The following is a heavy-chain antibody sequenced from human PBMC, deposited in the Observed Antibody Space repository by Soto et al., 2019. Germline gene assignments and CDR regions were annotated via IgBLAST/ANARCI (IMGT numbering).Heavy chain of an antibody. CDR3: ATDHGSRTGTTSGFDP. Sequence: GASVKVSCKVSGYTLTELSMHWARQAPGKGLEWMGGFDPEDGETIYAQKFQGRVTMTEDTSTDTAYMELSSLRSEDTAVYYCATDHGSRTGTTSGFDPWGQGTLVTVSS. CDR2: FDPEDGET. J-gene: IGHJ5*02. V-gene: IGHV1-24*01. CDR1: GYTLTELS. D-gene: IGHD1-7*01.